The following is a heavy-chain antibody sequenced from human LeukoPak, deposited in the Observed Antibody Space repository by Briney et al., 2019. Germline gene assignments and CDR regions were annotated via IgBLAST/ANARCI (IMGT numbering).Heavy chain of an antibody. CDR2: ISYSGSTT. J-gene: IGHJ5*02. CDR1: GFTFTNFE. Sequence: GGSLRLSCAASGFTFTNFEMNWVRQAPGKRLEWVSYISYSGSTTSYADSVKGRFTISRDNAKNSLYLQMNSLRAEDTAVYHCARAGPPAFDPWGQGTLVTVSS. CDR3: ARAGPPAFDP. V-gene: IGHV3-48*03.